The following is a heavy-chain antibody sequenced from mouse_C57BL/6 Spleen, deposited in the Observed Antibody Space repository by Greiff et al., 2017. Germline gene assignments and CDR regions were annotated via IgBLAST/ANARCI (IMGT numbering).Heavy chain of an antibody. CDR3: ARRYYGGYYFDY. CDR2: IYPGSGST. V-gene: IGHV1-55*01. CDR1: GYTFTSYW. J-gene: IGHJ2*01. D-gene: IGHD1-1*02. Sequence: VQLQQSGAELVKPGASVKMSCKASGYTFTSYWITWVKQRPGQGLEWIGDIYPGSGSTNYNEKFKSKATLTVDTSSSTAYMQLSSLTSEDSAVYYCARRYYGGYYFDYWGQGTTLTVSS.